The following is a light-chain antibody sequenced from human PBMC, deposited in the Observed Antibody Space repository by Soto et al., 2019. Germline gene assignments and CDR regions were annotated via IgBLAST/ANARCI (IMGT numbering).Light chain of an antibody. V-gene: IGKV1-5*03. J-gene: IGKJ1*01. CDR1: QTISSW. CDR3: QYYKEYST. Sequence: DIQMTQSPSTLSASVGDRVTITCRASQTISSWLAWYQQKPGKAPKLLIYEASSSEVGVPPRFSGSGFGTEFTLTISSLQPDDFETYYCQYYKEYSTFGQGTRLEIK. CDR2: EAS.